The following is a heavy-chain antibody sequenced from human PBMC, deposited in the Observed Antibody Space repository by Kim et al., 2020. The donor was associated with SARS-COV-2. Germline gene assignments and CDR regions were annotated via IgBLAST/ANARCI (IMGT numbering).Heavy chain of an antibody. CDR3: ARGADHLSGSYRYYYYGMDV. D-gene: IGHD1-26*01. V-gene: IGHV1-46*01. CDR1: GYTFTSYY. J-gene: IGHJ6*02. CDR2: INPSGGST. Sequence: ASVKVSCKASGYTFTSYYMHWVRQAPGQGLEWMGIINPSGGSTSYAQKFQGRVTMTRDTSTSTVYMELSSLRSEDTAVYYCARGADHLSGSYRYYYYGMDVWGQGTTVTVSS.